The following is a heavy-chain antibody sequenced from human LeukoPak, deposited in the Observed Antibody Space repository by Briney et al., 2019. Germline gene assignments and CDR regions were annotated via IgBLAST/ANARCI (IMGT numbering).Heavy chain of an antibody. CDR1: GYSFTTYW. Sequence: GESLKISCKGSGYSFTTYWIGWVRQVPGKGLEWMGIIYPGDSDVRYSPSFQGQVTILADKSISTAYLQWSSLKASDTAMYYCARPREEGTAMGLRAFDIRGQGTMVTVSS. J-gene: IGHJ3*02. CDR2: IYPGDSDV. CDR3: ARPREEGTAMGLRAFDI. V-gene: IGHV5-51*01. D-gene: IGHD5-18*01.